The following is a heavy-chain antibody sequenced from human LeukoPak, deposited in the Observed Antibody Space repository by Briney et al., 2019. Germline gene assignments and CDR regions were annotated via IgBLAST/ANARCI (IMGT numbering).Heavy chain of an antibody. V-gene: IGHV4-4*07. CDR3: ARGAGPFDY. CDR1: GGSVTSDY. J-gene: IGHJ4*02. Sequence: SETLSLTCTVSGGSVTSDYWSWIRQPAGKGLEWIGRIYFSGSINYNPSLRSRVAMSVDTSKNQLSPRLSSVTAADTAVYYCARGAGPFDYWGQGPLVPVSS. D-gene: IGHD6-19*01. CDR2: IYFSGSI.